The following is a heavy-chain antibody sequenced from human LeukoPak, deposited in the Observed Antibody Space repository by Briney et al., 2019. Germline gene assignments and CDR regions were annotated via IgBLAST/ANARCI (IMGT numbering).Heavy chain of an antibody. J-gene: IGHJ4*02. CDR1: GGSISSYY. D-gene: IGHD5-24*01. CDR3: ARGEMATTYFDY. Sequence: ETLSLTCTVSGGSISSYYWSWIRQPPGKGLEWVSVIYSGGSTYYADSVKGRFTISRDNSKNTLYLQMNSLRAEDTAVYYCARGEMATTYFDYWGQGTLVTVSS. V-gene: IGHV3-53*01. CDR2: IYSGGST.